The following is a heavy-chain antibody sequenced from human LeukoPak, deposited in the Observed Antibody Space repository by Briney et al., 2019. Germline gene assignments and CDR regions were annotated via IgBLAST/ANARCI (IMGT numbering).Heavy chain of an antibody. CDR3: ARGKGARARGYRGYDFQRSSNGFDP. D-gene: IGHD5-12*01. CDR2: IIQSGRT. J-gene: IGHJ5*02. Sequence: KPSETLSLTCAAYGSSLSGYYWSWVRQPPGKGREWVGAIIQSGRTNYNPSLKSRVTISVETSKNQFSLKLSSVTAADTAVYYCARGKGARARGYRGYDFQRSSNGFDPWGQGTLVTVSS. CDR1: GSSLSGYY. V-gene: IGHV4-34*01.